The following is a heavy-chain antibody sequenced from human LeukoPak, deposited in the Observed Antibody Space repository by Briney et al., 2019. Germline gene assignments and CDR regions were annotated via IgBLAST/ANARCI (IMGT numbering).Heavy chain of an antibody. CDR3: ARDKRGQQPRYLDGTFDY. D-gene: IGHD6-13*01. J-gene: IGHJ4*02. V-gene: IGHV1-46*01. Sequence: ASVKVSCKASGYTFSNYAMNWVRQAPGQGLEWMGIINPSGGSTSYAQKFQGRVTMTRDTSTSTVYMELSSLRSEDTAVYYCARDKRGQQPRYLDGTFDYWGQGTLVTVSS. CDR2: INPSGGST. CDR1: GYTFSNYA.